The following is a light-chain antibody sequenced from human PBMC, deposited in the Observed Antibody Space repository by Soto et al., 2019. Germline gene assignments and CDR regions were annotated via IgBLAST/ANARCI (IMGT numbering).Light chain of an antibody. J-gene: IGKJ1*01. CDR2: GAY. CDR1: QSVGNN. CDR3: QHYNYWPPKT. V-gene: IGKV3-15*01. Sequence: ERVMTQSPATLSVVQGERTTLSCSTSQSVGNNLAWYQQKPGQAPRLLIYGAYTRATGIPARFSGSGSGTDFTLTISSLQSEDFAVYYCQHYNYWPPKTFGQGTKVDIK.